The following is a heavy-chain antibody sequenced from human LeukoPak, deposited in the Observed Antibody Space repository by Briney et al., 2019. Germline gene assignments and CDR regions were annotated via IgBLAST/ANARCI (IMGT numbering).Heavy chain of an antibody. Sequence: SETLSLTCAVCGGSISIGGYSWSWIRQPPGKGLEWIGYIYHSGSTYYSPSLMSRVTISVDRSKNQFSLKLSSVTAADTAVYYCARGGYDSSSPFDDWGQGTLVTVSS. CDR2: IYHSGST. CDR1: GGSISIGGYS. V-gene: IGHV4-30-2*01. D-gene: IGHD3-22*01. CDR3: ARGGYDSSSPFDD. J-gene: IGHJ4*02.